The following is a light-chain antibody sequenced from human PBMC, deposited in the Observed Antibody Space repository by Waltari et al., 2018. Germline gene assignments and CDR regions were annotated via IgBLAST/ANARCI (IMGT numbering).Light chain of an antibody. J-gene: IGLJ2*01. CDR1: ALAKKS. V-gene: IGLV3-10*01. Sequence: SYEWTQPPSVSVSPGQTARITCSGDALAKKSASWYQKKPGQAPVLILYEDTKRPSEIPERFSGSISGTMATLTISGAQVEDEAVYYCYSTDSNSNYGVFGGGTKLTVL. CDR2: EDT. CDR3: YSTDSNSNYGV.